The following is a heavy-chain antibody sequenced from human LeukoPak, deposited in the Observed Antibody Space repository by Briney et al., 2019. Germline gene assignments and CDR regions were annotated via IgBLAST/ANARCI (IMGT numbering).Heavy chain of an antibody. CDR2: IRYDGSNK. J-gene: IGHJ4*02. CDR3: AKDRGPGYSSGWYRN. CDR1: GFTFSSYG. D-gene: IGHD6-19*01. Sequence: GGSLRLSCAASGFTFSSYGMHWVRQAPGKGLEWVAFIRYDGSNKYYADSVKGRFTISRDSSKNTLYLQMNSLRAEDTAVYYCAKDRGPGYSSGWYRNWGQGTLVTVSS. V-gene: IGHV3-30*02.